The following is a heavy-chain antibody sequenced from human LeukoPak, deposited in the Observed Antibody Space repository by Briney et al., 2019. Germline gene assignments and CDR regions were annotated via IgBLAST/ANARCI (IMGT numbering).Heavy chain of an antibody. D-gene: IGHD6-6*01. CDR3: ARSILPRWYFDY. J-gene: IGHJ4*02. CDR1: GGYISDYY. V-gene: IGHV4-34*01. CDR2: INHSGST. Sequence: SETLSLTCTISGGYISDYYWSWIRQPPGKGLEWIGEINHSGSTNYNPSLKSRVTISVDTSKNQFSLKLSSVTAADTAVYYCARSILPRWYFDYWGQGTLVTVSS.